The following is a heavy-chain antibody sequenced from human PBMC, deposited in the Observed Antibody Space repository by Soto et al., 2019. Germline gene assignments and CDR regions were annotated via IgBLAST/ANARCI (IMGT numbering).Heavy chain of an antibody. Sequence: EVQLVASGGGLVKPGGALRLSCAASGFTFSSYSIKWVRQAPVQGLAWVSSISSSSSYIYYADSVKGRFTISRDNVKNSLYLKINILRAADTDVYYCARDSRGGSSWGRFDYWGQGTLVTFSS. V-gene: IGHV3-21*06. CDR2: ISSSSSYI. CDR1: GFTFSSYS. CDR3: ARDSRGGSSWGRFDY. J-gene: IGHJ4*02. D-gene: IGHD6-13*01.